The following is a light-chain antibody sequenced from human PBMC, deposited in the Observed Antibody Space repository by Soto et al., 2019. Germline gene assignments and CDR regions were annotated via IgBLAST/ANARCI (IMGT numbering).Light chain of an antibody. CDR2: KAS. CDR1: QSISSW. CDR3: QQYNSYSLT. Sequence: DIQMTQSPSTLSASVGDRVTITCRASQSISSWLAWYQQQPGKAPKLLIYKASSLESGVPSRFSGSGSGTEFTLTISSLQPDGFATYYCQQYNSYSLTFGGGTKVEIK. J-gene: IGKJ4*01. V-gene: IGKV1-5*03.